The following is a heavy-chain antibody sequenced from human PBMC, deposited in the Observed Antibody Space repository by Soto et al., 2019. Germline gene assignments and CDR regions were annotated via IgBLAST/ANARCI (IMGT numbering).Heavy chain of an antibody. Sequence: EVQLVESGGGLVQPGGSLRLSCVASGFTFSRCSMNWVRQAPGKGLEWVSNIRSTSNAMYYTDSVKGRFTVSRDNGKNSLYLKMNRLRDEETAVYYCARDMVGFDYWGQGTLVTVSS. CDR2: IRSTSNAM. CDR3: ARDMVGFDY. CDR1: GFTFSRCS. J-gene: IGHJ4*02. V-gene: IGHV3-48*02. D-gene: IGHD2-15*01.